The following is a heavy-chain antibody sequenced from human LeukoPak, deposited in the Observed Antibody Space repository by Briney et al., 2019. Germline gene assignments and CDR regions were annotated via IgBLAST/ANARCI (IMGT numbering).Heavy chain of an antibody. V-gene: IGHV4-59*08. CDR3: ARVRIGQQLDKYYYYAMDV. CDR2: YSYSRSA. CDR1: AASITSYY. J-gene: IGHJ6*02. D-gene: IGHD6-13*01. Sequence: SETLSLTCTVSAASITSYYWSWLRQPPEKGLEGVGLYSYSRSANYNPSLKSRVTISVDTSKSQFSLSLTSVTAADTAVYYCARVRIGQQLDKYYYYAMDVWGQGTTVTVSS.